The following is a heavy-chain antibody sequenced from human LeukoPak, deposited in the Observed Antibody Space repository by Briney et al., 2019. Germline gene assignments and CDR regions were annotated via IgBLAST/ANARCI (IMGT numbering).Heavy chain of an antibody. J-gene: IGHJ4*02. V-gene: IGHV4-34*01. CDR2: INHSGST. CDR3: ARRIAAAGMYY. CDR1: GGSFSGYY. D-gene: IGHD6-13*01. Sequence: SETLSLTCAVYGGSFSGYYWSWIRQPPGKGLEWIGEINHSGSTNYNPSLKSRVTISVDTSKNQFSPKLSSVTAADTAVYYCARRIAAAGMYYWGQGTLVTVSS.